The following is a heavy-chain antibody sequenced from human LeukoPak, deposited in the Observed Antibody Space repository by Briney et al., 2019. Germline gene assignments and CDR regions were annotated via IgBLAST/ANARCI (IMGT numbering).Heavy chain of an antibody. D-gene: IGHD2-2*01. CDR1: GFSFRSYH. CDR2: INSVSSSI. Sequence: KPGGSLRLSCAASGFSFRSYHMNWVRQAPGKGLELVSSINSVSSSIYYADSVKGRFTISRDNDKSSLYLQMNSLRAEDTAVYYCARDGRYCSSPSCYFDYWGQGSLVTVSS. J-gene: IGHJ4*02. CDR3: ARDGRYCSSPSCYFDY. V-gene: IGHV3-21*01.